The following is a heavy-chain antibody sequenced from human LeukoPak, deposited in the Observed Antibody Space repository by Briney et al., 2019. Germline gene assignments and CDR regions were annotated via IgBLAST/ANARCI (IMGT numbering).Heavy chain of an antibody. CDR3: ARGGIVPAAMNWFDP. J-gene: IGHJ5*02. CDR2: ISAYNGNT. CDR1: GYTFTSYG. D-gene: IGHD2-2*01. V-gene: IGHV1-18*01. Sequence: ASVKVSCKASGYTFTSYGISWVRQAPGKGLEWMGWISAYNGNTNYAQKLQCRVTMTTDTSTSTAYMELRSLRSDDTAVYYCARGGIVPAAMNWFDPWGQGTLVTVSS.